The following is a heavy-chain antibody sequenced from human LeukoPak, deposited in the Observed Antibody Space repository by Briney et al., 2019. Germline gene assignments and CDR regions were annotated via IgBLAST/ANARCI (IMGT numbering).Heavy chain of an antibody. CDR3: AKDHYWSIDY. CDR2: IKGDGIST. J-gene: IGHJ4*02. D-gene: IGHD3-3*01. Sequence: GGPLRLSCAASGFDFSSNWMHWVRHAPGQGLVWVSRIKGDGISTNYADSVKGRFTISRDIAKDTLYLRMNSLRAEDTGVYYCAKDHYWSIDYWGRGTLVTVSS. CDR1: GFDFSSNW. V-gene: IGHV3-74*01.